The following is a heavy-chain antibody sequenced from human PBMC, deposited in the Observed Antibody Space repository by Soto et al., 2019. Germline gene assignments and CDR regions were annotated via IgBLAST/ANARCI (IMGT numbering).Heavy chain of an antibody. CDR3: AKDGQVPGISDY. CDR1: GFTFNSYA. CDR2: INHSGGDT. J-gene: IGHJ4*02. Sequence: GGSLRLSCAASGFTFNSYAMTWVRQTPGKGLEWVSSINHSGGDTFYADSVKGRFTISRDNSKNTLYLQMNSLRAEDTAVYYCAKDGQVPGISDYWGQGTLVTVSS. V-gene: IGHV3-23*01.